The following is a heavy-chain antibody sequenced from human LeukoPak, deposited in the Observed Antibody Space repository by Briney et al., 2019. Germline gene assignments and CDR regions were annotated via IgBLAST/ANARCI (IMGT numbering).Heavy chain of an antibody. CDR3: ARGYYDSSGYCYAFDI. D-gene: IGHD3-22*01. CDR1: GFTFSRYS. V-gene: IGHV3-7*04. Sequence: GGSLRLSCAASGFTFSRYSMNWVRQAPGKGLEWVANIKQDGSEKYYVDSVKGRFTFSRDNANNSLYLQLNSLRAEDTAVYYCARGYYDSSGYCYAFDIWGQGTMVTVSS. CDR2: IKQDGSEK. J-gene: IGHJ3*02.